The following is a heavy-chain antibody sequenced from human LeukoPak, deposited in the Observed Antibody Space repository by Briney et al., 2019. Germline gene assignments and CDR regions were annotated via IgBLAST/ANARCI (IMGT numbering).Heavy chain of an antibody. CDR3: ERDNGHKSVDY. D-gene: IGHD2-21*01. Sequence: GASVKVSCKTFGYTFSSYGISWLRQAPGQGPEWMGWISVYSAPTNYAQRFQGRVTMTKDTSASTLYLELRSLRSDDTAVYYCERDNGHKSVDYWGQGTLVTVSS. J-gene: IGHJ4*02. V-gene: IGHV1-18*01. CDR2: ISVYSAPT. CDR1: GYTFSSYG.